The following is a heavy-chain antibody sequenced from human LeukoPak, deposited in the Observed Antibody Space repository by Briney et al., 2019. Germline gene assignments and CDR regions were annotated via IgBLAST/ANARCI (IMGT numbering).Heavy chain of an antibody. CDR3: ARDLRFGESDSFDI. D-gene: IGHD3-10*01. CDR1: GYTFTGYY. Sequence: ASVKVSCKASGYTFTGYYMHWVRQAPGQGLEWMGWINSNSGDTNFAQKFQGWVTMTRDTSISTAYMELRRLKSDDTAVYYCARDLRFGESDSFDIWGQGTMVTVSS. V-gene: IGHV1-2*04. J-gene: IGHJ3*02. CDR2: INSNSGDT.